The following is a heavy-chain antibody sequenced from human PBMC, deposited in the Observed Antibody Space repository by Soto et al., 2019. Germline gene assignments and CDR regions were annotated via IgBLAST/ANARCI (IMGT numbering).Heavy chain of an antibody. D-gene: IGHD5-12*01. CDR2: IKGDGST. CDR1: GGSLSHYY. J-gene: IGHJ4*02. V-gene: IGHV4-34*01. Sequence: QVQLQQWGAGLLKPSETLSLNCAVNGGSLSHYYWSWIRQPPGKGLEWIGEIKGDGSTNYSPSLTSRATISPDTANNPFSRRLYAVTAADTGVYYCARGQEGVVATHWDQGTLVTVSS. CDR3: ARGQEGVVATH.